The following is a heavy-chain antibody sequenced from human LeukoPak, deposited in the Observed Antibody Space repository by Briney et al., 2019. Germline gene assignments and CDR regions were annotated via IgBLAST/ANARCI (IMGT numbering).Heavy chain of an antibody. CDR2: IYPGDSDT. Sequence: GESLQISCKGSGYSFTSYWIGWVRPVPGKGLEWMGIIYPGDSDTRYSPSFQGQVTISADKSISTAYLQWSSLKASDTAMYYCATSYDILTPFDYWGQGTLVTVSS. V-gene: IGHV5-51*01. J-gene: IGHJ4*02. D-gene: IGHD3-9*01. CDR3: ATSYDILTPFDY. CDR1: GYSFTSYW.